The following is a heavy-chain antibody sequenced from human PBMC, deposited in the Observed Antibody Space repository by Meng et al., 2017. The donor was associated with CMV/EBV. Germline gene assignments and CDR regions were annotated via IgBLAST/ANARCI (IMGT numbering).Heavy chain of an antibody. CDR2: ITWDSNSI. V-gene: IGHV3-9*01. Sequence: SLKISCAASGFNFDDYTMYWVRHAPGKGLEWVSGITWDSNSIDYADSVKGRFTISRDNAKKSLYLQMNSLRAEDTALYYCAKTRSDSSTWYDAFDIWGQGTMVTVSS. J-gene: IGHJ3*02. D-gene: IGHD6-13*01. CDR3: AKTRSDSSTWYDAFDI. CDR1: GFNFDDYT.